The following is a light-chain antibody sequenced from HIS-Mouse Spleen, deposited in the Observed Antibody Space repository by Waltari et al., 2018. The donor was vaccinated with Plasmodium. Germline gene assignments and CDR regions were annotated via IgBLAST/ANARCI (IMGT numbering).Light chain of an antibody. V-gene: IGLV2-11*01. CDR2: DVS. J-gene: IGLJ1*01. Sequence: QSALTQPRPVSGSPGPSVTISCTGTSSDVGGYHYVSWYQQHPGKAPKLMIYDVSNRPSGVPDRFSGSKSGNTASLTISGLQAEDEADYYCCSYAGSYTYVFGTGTKVTVL. CDR3: CSYAGSYTYV. CDR1: SSDVGGYHY.